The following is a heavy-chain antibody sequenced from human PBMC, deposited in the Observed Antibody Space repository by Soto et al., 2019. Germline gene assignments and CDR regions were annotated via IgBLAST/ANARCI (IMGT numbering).Heavy chain of an antibody. D-gene: IGHD1-26*01. J-gene: IGHJ4*02. Sequence: QVQLVESGGGVVQPGRSLRLSCAASGFSFSSYGLHWVRQAPGKGLEWVAAIAYDGSNEYSADSVKGRFTISRDNSKNTLYLQMNSLRAEDTAVYYCARATYSGSYFSDYWGQGTLVTVSS. CDR2: IAYDGSNE. V-gene: IGHV3-30*03. CDR3: ARATYSGSYFSDY. CDR1: GFSFSSYG.